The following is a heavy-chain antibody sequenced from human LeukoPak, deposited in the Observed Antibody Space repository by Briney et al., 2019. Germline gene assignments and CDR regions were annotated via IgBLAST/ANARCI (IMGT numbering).Heavy chain of an antibody. CDR3: ARDGDYFSIADAFDI. CDR2: IKQDGSEK. Sequence: GGSLRLSCAASGFTFSSYWMSWVRQAPGKGLEWVANIKQDGSEKYYVDSVKGRFTISRDNAKNSLYLQMNSLRAEDTAAYYCARDGDYFSIADAFDIWGQGTMVTVSS. J-gene: IGHJ3*02. D-gene: IGHD2-21*02. V-gene: IGHV3-7*01. CDR1: GFTFSSYW.